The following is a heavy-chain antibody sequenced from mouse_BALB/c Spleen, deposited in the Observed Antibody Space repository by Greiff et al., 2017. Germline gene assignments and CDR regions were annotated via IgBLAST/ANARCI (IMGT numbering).Heavy chain of an antibody. D-gene: IGHD1-1*01. V-gene: IGHV1S81*02. CDR2: INPSNGGT. CDR3: TRLRYYAMDY. Sequence: VQLQQSGAELVKPGASVKLSCKASGYTFTSYYMYWVKQRPGQGLEWIGEINPSNGGTNFNEKFKSKATLTVDKSSSTAYMQLSSLTSEDSAVYYCTRLRYYAMDYWGQGTSVTVSS. J-gene: IGHJ4*01. CDR1: GYTFTSYY.